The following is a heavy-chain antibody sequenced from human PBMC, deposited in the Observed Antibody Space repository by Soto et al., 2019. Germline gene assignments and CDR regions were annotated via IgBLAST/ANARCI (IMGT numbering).Heavy chain of an antibody. CDR1: GFTFSSYS. Sequence: GGSLRLSCAASGFTFSSYSMSWVRQAPGKGLEWVSSISSSSSYTSYADSVKGRFTISRDNAKNSLYLQMNSLRAEDTAVYYCAQGNEQLVNFDYWGQGTLVTVSS. D-gene: IGHD6-13*01. CDR2: ISSSSSYT. CDR3: AQGNEQLVNFDY. J-gene: IGHJ4*02. V-gene: IGHV3-21*04.